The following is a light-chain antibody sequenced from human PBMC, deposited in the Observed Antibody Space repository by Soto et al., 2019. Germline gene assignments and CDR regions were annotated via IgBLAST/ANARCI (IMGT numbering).Light chain of an antibody. V-gene: IGKV1-17*01. J-gene: IGKJ4*01. CDR2: AGS. Sequence: DIQMTQSPSSLSASVGDRVTITCRASQGIRNDLGWYQQKPGEAPILLIYAGSSLQSGVPSRFGGIASGTDLTITITSLQSEDISPNYRQQYYITPYFGGGPRWIS. CDR1: QGIRND. CDR3: QQYYITPY.